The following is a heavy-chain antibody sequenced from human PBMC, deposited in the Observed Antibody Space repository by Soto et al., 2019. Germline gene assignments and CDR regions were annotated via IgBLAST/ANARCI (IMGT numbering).Heavy chain of an antibody. Sequence: EVPLVESGGGLVQPGGSLRLSCAASGFTVSSNYMSWVRQAPGKGLEWVSFIHSGGGTYYADSVKGRFTISRDNSKNTLYLQMSSLRAEDTAVYYCARGFGWVDVWGQGTTVTVSS. CDR2: IHSGGGT. D-gene: IGHD3-10*01. J-gene: IGHJ6*02. V-gene: IGHV3-66*01. CDR1: GFTVSSNY. CDR3: ARGFGWVDV.